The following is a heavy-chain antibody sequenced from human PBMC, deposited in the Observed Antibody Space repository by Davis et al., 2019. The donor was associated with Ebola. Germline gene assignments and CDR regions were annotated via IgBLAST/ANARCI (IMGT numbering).Heavy chain of an antibody. CDR2: IKQDGSEK. D-gene: IGHD6-19*01. J-gene: IGHJ5*02. CDR3: ARGHSSDWYPRNNWFAP. CDR1: GFTFSSYW. V-gene: IGHV3-7*03. Sequence: GGSLRLSCAASGFTFSSYWMSWVRQAPGKGLEWVANIKQDGSEKYYAASVKGRFTISRDNAKNSIFLQMNSLRADDTAIYYCARGHSSDWYPRNNWFAPWGQGTLVTVSS.